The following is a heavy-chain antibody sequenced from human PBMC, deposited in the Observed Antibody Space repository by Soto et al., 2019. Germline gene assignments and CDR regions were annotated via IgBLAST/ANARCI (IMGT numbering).Heavy chain of an antibody. CDR1: GLTFDDYG. V-gene: IGHV3-9*01. J-gene: IGHJ6*03. D-gene: IGHD3-10*01. Sequence: VQLVESGGGLVQPGGSLRLSCAASGLTFDDYGMNWVRQPPGKGLEWVSGIGWNNDNIGYGDSVKGRFTISRDNAKNSLYLQMNSLGAEDTAVYYCAMGPGGYYGSQRPWYYYYMDVWGKGTTVTVS. CDR2: IGWNNDNI. CDR3: AMGPGGYYGSQRPWYYYYMDV.